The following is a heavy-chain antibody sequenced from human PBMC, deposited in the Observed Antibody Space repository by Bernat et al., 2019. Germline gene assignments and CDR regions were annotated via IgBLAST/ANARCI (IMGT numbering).Heavy chain of an antibody. CDR3: AKGEGYSYGYDY. D-gene: IGHD5-18*01. J-gene: IGHJ4*02. CDR1: GFTFSSYA. CDR2: ISGSGGST. Sequence: EVQLLESGGGLVQPGGSLRLSCAASGFTFSSYAMSWVRQAPGKGLEWVSAISGSGGSTYYADSVKGRFTISRENSKNTLYLQMNSLRAEDTAVYYCAKGEGYSYGYDYWGQGTLVTVSS. V-gene: IGHV3-23*01.